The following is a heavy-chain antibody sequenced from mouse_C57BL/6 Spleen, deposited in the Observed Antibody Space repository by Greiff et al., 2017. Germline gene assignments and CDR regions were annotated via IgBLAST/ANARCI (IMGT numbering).Heavy chain of an antibody. J-gene: IGHJ2*01. CDR2: INPNNGGT. Sequence: EVQLQQSGPELVKPGASVKIPCKASGYTFTDYNMDWVKQSHGKSLEWIGDINPNNGGTIYNQKFKGKATLTVDKSSSTAYMELRSLTSEDTAVYYCARKAYYSNTGYFDYWGQGTTLTVSS. CDR1: GYTFTDYN. V-gene: IGHV1-18*01. D-gene: IGHD2-5*01. CDR3: ARKAYYSNTGYFDY.